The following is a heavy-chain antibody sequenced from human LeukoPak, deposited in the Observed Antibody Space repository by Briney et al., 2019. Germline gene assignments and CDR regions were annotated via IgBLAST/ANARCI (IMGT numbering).Heavy chain of an antibody. D-gene: IGHD3-10*01. J-gene: IGHJ6*03. V-gene: IGHV3-72*01. Sequence: QSGGSLRLSCAASGFTFSDHCMDWVRQAPGKGLEWVGRTRNKANSYTTEYAASVRGRFTISRDDSKNSLYLQMNSLKTEDTAVYYCARAAGGFYYYYMDVWGKGTTVTVSS. CDR3: ARAAGGFYYYYMDV. CDR1: GFTFSDHC. CDR2: TRNKANSYTT.